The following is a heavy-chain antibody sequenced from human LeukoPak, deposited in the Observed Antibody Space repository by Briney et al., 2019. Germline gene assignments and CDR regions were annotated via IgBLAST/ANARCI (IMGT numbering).Heavy chain of an antibody. Sequence: SETLSLTCAVSSVFFNDYYWSWVRQTPGKGLEWIEEINHSGYTNDSPSLKSRITLSIDTSRNQFSLHLRWVSIADAGIYFCTRMTSGHDYWGQGTLVTVSS. D-gene: IGHD3-10*01. V-gene: IGHV4-34*10. CDR1: SVFFNDYY. J-gene: IGHJ4*02. CDR2: INHSGYT. CDR3: TRMTSGHDY.